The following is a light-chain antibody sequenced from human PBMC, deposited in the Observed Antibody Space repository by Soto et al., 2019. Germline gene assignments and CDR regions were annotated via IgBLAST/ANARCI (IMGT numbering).Light chain of an antibody. CDR3: GTWDSSLSAGV. J-gene: IGLJ2*01. V-gene: IGLV1-51*01. Sequence: QSVLTQPPSASAAPGQKVTISCSGSSSNIGSNSVSWYQQLPGTAPKLLIYDNNKRPSGIPDRFSGSKSGTSATLGISGLQTGDEADYYCGTWDSSLSAGVFGGGTKLTVL. CDR1: SSNIGSNS. CDR2: DNN.